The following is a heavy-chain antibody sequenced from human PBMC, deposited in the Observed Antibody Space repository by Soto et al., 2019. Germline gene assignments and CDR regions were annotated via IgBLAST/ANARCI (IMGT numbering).Heavy chain of an antibody. CDR1: GGSISSSSYY. J-gene: IGHJ4*02. CDR2: IYYSGST. D-gene: IGHD6-19*01. Sequence: QLQLQESGPGLVKPSETLSLTCTVSGGSISSSSYYWGWIRQPPGKGLEWIGTIYYSGSTYYNPSLKSRVTISVDTSKNQFSLKLSSVTAADPAVFYCARRGSGGIAVAGTSFDYWGQGTLVTVSS. CDR3: ARRGSGGIAVAGTSFDY. V-gene: IGHV4-39*01.